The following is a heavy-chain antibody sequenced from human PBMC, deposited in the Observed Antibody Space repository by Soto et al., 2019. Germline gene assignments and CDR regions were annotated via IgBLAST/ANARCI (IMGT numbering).Heavy chain of an antibody. V-gene: IGHV4-30-4*01. D-gene: IGHD2-21*02. CDR1: GGSISSGDYY. J-gene: IGHJ4*02. Sequence: LSLTCTVSGGSISSGDYYWSWIRQPPGKGLEWIGYIYYSGSTYYNPSLKSRVTISVDTSKNQFSLKLSSVTAADTAVYYCAREPYGGNSGFDYWGQGTLVTVSS. CDR3: AREPYGGNSGFDY. CDR2: IYYSGST.